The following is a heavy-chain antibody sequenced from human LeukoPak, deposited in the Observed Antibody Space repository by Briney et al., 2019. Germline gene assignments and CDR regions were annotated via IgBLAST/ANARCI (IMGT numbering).Heavy chain of an antibody. CDR1: GYTFTGYY. Sequence: GASVKVSCKASGYTFTGYYIHWLRQAPGQGLEWMGWINPNSGGTNYAQRFQGRVTMTRDTSISTAYMGVSRLRSDDTAVYYCARDRGDSDAFDIWGQGTMVTVSS. CDR2: INPNSGGT. CDR3: ARDRGDSDAFDI. J-gene: IGHJ3*02. D-gene: IGHD3-10*01. V-gene: IGHV1-2*02.